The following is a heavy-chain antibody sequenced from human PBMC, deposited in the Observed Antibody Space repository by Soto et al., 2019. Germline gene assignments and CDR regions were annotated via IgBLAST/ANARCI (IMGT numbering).Heavy chain of an antibody. J-gene: IGHJ6*02. V-gene: IGHV1-69*01. CDR2: IIPIFGTA. CDR3: ARDLGYHHTFRYGMDV. CDR1: GGTFSSYA. D-gene: IGHD6-25*01. Sequence: QVQLVQSGAEVKKPGSSVKVSCKASGGTFSSYAISWVRQAPGQGLEWMGGIIPIFGTANYAPKFQGRVTITADESTSTAYMELSSLRSEDTAVYYCARDLGYHHTFRYGMDVWGQGTTVTVSS.